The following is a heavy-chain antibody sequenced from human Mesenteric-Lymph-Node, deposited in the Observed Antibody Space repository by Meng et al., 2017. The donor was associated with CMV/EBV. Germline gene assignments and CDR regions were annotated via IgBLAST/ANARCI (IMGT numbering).Heavy chain of an antibody. CDR2: IHDNGYT. CDR1: GFSFSSNS. CDR3: HGFGGYSS. V-gene: IGHV3-53*01. J-gene: IGHJ5*02. Sequence: GESLKISCAASGFSFSSNSMNWVRQAPGKGLEWVSVIHDNGYTNYADSVKGRFAISRDNSRNTLSLQMNSLRADDTAMYYCHGFGGYSSWGQGTLVTVSS. D-gene: IGHD3-16*01.